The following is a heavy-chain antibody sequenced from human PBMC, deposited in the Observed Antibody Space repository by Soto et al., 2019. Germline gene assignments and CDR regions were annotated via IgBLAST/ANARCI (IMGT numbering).Heavy chain of an antibody. CDR1: GGSIGSGGYY. Sequence: SETLSLTCTVSGGSIGSGGYYWSWIRRHPGKGLEWIGYIYYSGSTYYNPSLKRRVTISVDTSKNQFSLKLSSVTAADTAVYYCARGTRQIAAAGTSYYYYGMDVWGQGTTVTVSS. V-gene: IGHV4-31*03. CDR2: IYYSGST. CDR3: ARGTRQIAAAGTSYYYYGMDV. D-gene: IGHD6-13*01. J-gene: IGHJ6*02.